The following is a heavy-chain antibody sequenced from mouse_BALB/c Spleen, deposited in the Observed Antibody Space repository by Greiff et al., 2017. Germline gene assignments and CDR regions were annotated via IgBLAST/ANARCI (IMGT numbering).Heavy chain of an antibody. CDR2: INSNGGST. J-gene: IGHJ2*01. Sequence: EVKLMESRGGLVQPGGSLKLSCAASGFTFSSYGMSWVRQTPDKRLELVATINSNGGSTYYPDSVKGRFTISRDNAKNTLYLQMSSLKSEDTAMYYCARGGGGLRRQGLDYWGQGTTLTVSS. D-gene: IGHD2-2*01. CDR1: GFTFSSYG. V-gene: IGHV5-6-3*01. CDR3: ARGGGGLRRQGLDY.